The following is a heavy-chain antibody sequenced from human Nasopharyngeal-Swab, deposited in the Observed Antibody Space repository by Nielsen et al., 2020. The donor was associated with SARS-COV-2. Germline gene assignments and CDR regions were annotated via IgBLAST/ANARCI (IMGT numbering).Heavy chain of an antibody. CDR1: GFTFSSYD. Sequence: GESLKLSCAASGFTFSSYDMHWVRQATGKGLEWVSAIGTAGDTYYPGSVKGRFTISRETAKNSLYIQMNSLRAGDTAVYYCARDLWPALIASHGMDVWGQGTTVTVSS. J-gene: IGHJ6*02. D-gene: IGHD6-6*01. CDR3: ARDLWPALIASHGMDV. V-gene: IGHV3-13*01. CDR2: IGTAGDT.